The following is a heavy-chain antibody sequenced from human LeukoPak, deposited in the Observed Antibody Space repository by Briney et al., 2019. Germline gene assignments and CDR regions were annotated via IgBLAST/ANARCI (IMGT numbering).Heavy chain of an antibody. V-gene: IGHV3-23*01. Sequence: GGSLRLSCAVSGITLSNYGMSWVRQAPGKGLEWVSSISASSGSTYYADSVKGRFTISRDNSKNTLYLQMDSLRPEDTAVYYCVKVPGQIVALPAGDDAFDIWGQGTMVIVSS. D-gene: IGHD2-2*01. J-gene: IGHJ3*02. CDR3: VKVPGQIVALPAGDDAFDI. CDR2: ISASSGST. CDR1: GITLSNYG.